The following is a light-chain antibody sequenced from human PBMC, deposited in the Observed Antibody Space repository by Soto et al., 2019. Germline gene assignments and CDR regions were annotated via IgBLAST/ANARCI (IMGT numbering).Light chain of an antibody. Sequence: IVLTQSPGTLSLSPGERATLSCRASQSVSSTYLAWYQQKPGQAPRLLIYGASSRATGIPDRFSGSGSGTDFTLTISRLEPEDFAVYYCQQYESSPTTFGGGTKGEIK. CDR3: QQYESSPTT. CDR2: GAS. CDR1: QSVSSTY. V-gene: IGKV3-20*01. J-gene: IGKJ4*01.